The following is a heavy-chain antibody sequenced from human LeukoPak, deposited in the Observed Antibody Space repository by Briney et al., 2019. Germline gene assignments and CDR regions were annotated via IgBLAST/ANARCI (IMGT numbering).Heavy chain of an antibody. Sequence: GRSLGLSCAASGFTFSSYAMHWVRQAPGKGLEWVAVISYDGSNKYYADSVKGRFTISRDNSKNTLYLQMNSLRAEDTAVYYCARDGRYCSSTTCYIDYYYGMDVWGQGTTVTVSS. CDR2: ISYDGSNK. J-gene: IGHJ6*02. D-gene: IGHD2-2*02. V-gene: IGHV3-30-3*01. CDR3: ARDGRYCSSTTCYIDYYYGMDV. CDR1: GFTFSSYA.